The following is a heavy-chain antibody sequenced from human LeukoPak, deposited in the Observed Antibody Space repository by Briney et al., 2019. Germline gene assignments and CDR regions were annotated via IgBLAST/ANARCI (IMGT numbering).Heavy chain of an antibody. V-gene: IGHV4-39*07. CDR3: ARGVSAYDSSGYLYYFDY. J-gene: IGHJ4*02. Sequence: SETLSLTCTVSGGSISSSSYYWGWIRQPPGKGLEWIGSIYYSGSTYYNPSLKSRVTISVDTSKNQFSLKLSSVTAADTAVYYCARGVSAYDSSGYLYYFDYWGQGTLVTVSS. CDR1: GGSISSSSYY. D-gene: IGHD3-22*01. CDR2: IYYSGST.